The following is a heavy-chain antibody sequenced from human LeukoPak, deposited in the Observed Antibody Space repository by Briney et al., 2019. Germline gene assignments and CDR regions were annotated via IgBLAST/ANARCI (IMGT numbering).Heavy chain of an antibody. CDR3: ARYSGYDDEGEYFDY. CDR1: GFTFSSYW. CDR2: IKQDGSEK. J-gene: IGHJ4*02. Sequence: GGSLRLSCAASGFTFSSYWMSWVRQAPGKGLEWVANIKQDGSEKYYVDSVKGRFTISRDNAKNSLYLQMNSLGAEDTAVYYCARYSGYDDEGEYFDYWGQGTLVTVSS. V-gene: IGHV3-7*01. D-gene: IGHD5-12*01.